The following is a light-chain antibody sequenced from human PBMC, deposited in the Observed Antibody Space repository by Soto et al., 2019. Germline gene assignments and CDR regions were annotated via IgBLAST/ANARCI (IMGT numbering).Light chain of an antibody. Sequence: ETVLTQSPGTLSLSPGERATLSCRASQSLSSGYLAWYQQRPGQAPRLLISGASSRAPGIPDRFSGTGSGTEFTLTISRLESEDFAVCYCRQYGESPLVTVHGGTKVEIK. CDR3: RQYGESPLVT. J-gene: IGKJ4*02. CDR1: QSLSSGY. V-gene: IGKV3-20*01. CDR2: GAS.